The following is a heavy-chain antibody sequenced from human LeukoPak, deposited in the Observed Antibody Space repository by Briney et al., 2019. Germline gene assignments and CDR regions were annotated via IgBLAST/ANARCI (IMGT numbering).Heavy chain of an antibody. Sequence: GGSLRLSCAASGLTFSNYEMNWVRRAPGKGLEWVSYISSSGNIVYYADSVKGRFTISRDNAKNSMYLVISSLRAEDTAVYYCAGTYPHDYGDYVEYFQYWGQGTLVTVSS. CDR3: AGTYPHDYGDYVEYFQY. J-gene: IGHJ1*01. CDR1: GLTFSNYE. D-gene: IGHD4-17*01. CDR2: ISSSGNIV. V-gene: IGHV3-48*03.